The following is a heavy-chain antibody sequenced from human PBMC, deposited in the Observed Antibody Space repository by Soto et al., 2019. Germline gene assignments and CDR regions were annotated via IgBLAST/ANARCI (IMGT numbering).Heavy chain of an antibody. CDR1: GGSISSGDYY. CDR3: ARDLIGYDSSGYYRLFDY. D-gene: IGHD3-22*01. V-gene: IGHV4-30-4*01. CDR2: IYYSGST. J-gene: IGHJ4*02. Sequence: SETLSLTCTVSGGSISSGDYYWSWIRQPPGKGLEWIGYIYYSGSTYYNPSLKSRVTISVDTSKNQFSLKLSSVTAADTAVYYCARDLIGYDSSGYYRLFDYWGQGTLVTVSS.